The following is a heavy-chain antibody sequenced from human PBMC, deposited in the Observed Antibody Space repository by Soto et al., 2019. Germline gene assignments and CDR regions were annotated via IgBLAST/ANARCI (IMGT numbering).Heavy chain of an antibody. CDR1: GGSISSGDYY. Sequence: SETLSLTCTVSGGSISSGDYYWSWIRQPPGKGLEWIGYIYYSGSTYYNPSLKSRVTISVDTSKNQFSLKLSSVTAADTAVYYCARDWEYPADAFDIWGQGTMVTVSS. V-gene: IGHV4-30-4*01. J-gene: IGHJ3*02. CDR3: ARDWEYPADAFDI. D-gene: IGHD1-26*01. CDR2: IYYSGST.